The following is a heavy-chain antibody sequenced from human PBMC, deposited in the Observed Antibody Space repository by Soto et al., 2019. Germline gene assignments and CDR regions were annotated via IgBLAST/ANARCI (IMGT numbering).Heavy chain of an antibody. V-gene: IGHV4-39*01. CDR1: GGSISSSSYY. Sequence: SENLSLTCTVSGGSISSSSYYWGWIRQPPGKGLEWIGSIYYSGSTYYNPSLKSRVTISVDTSKNQFSLKLSSVTAADTAVYYFFRRNYYGSGSIVYWCQGTLVTVS. CDR2: IYYSGST. D-gene: IGHD3-10*01. J-gene: IGHJ4*02. CDR3: FRRNYYGSGSIVY.